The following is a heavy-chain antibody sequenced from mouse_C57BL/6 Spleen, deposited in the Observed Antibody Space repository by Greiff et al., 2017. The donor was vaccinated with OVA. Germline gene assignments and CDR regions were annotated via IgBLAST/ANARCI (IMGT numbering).Heavy chain of an antibody. V-gene: IGHV1-7*01. J-gene: IGHJ2*01. CDR3: ARSPITTVVAPHFDY. CDR2: INPSSGYT. CDR1: GYTFTSYW. Sequence: VQGVESGAELAKPGASVKLSCKASGYTFTSYWMHWVKQRPGQGLEWIGYINPSSGYTKYNQKFKDKATLTADKSSSTAYMQLSSLTYEDSAVYYCARSPITTVVAPHFDYWGQGTTLTVSS. D-gene: IGHD1-1*01.